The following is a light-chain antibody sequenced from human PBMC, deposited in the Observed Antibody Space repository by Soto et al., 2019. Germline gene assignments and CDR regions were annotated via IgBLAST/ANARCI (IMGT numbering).Light chain of an antibody. J-gene: IGLJ2*01. CDR1: SSDIGTYNY. CDR2: EVS. V-gene: IGLV2-14*01. CDR3: SSYAGSNNVV. Sequence: QSALTQPASVSGSPGQSITVSCTGTSSDIGTYNYVSWYQLHPGKAPKLMIYEVSNRPSGVSNRFSGSKSGNTASLTVSGLQAEDEADYYCSSYAGSNNVVFGGGTKLTVL.